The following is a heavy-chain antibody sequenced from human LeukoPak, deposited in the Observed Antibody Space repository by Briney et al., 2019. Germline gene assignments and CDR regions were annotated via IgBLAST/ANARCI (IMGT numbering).Heavy chain of an antibody. Sequence: SETLSLTCAVCGGSFSGYYWGWIRQPPGKGLEWIGEINHSGSTNYNPSLKSRVTISVDTSKNQFSLKLSSVTAADTAVYYYARGGGYSYGYGLDYWGQGTLVTVSS. V-gene: IGHV4-34*01. D-gene: IGHD5-18*01. CDR1: GGSFSGYY. CDR2: INHSGST. J-gene: IGHJ4*02. CDR3: ARGGGYSYGYGLDY.